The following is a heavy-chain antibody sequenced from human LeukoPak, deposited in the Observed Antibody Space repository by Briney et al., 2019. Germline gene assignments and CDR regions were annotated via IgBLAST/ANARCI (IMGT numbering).Heavy chain of an antibody. V-gene: IGHV3-30*03. CDR1: GFTFSSYG. J-gene: IGHJ6*02. D-gene: IGHD6-13*01. Sequence: GGSLRLSCAASGFTFSSYGMHWVRQAPGKGLEWVAVISYDGSNKYYADSVKGRFTISRDNSKNTLYLQMNSLRAEDTAVYYCARDIAAAGTIYYYYYGMDVWGQGTTVTVSS. CDR2: ISYDGSNK. CDR3: ARDIAAAGTIYYYYYGMDV.